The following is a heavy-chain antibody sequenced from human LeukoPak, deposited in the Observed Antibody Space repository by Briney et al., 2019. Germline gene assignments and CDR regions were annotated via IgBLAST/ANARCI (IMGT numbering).Heavy chain of an antibody. J-gene: IGHJ4*02. CDR1: GGSISSYY. Sequence: SETLSLTCTVSGGSISSYYWSWIRQPPGKGLEWIGYIYYSGSTNYNPSLKSRVTISVDTSKNQFSLKLSSVTAADTAVYYCASGGVVPAAVFDYWGQGTLVTVSS. CDR3: ASGGVVPAAVFDY. V-gene: IGHV4-59*01. CDR2: IYYSGST. D-gene: IGHD2-2*01.